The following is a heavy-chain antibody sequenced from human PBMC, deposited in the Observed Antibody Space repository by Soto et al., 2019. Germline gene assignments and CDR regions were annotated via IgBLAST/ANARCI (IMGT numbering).Heavy chain of an antibody. J-gene: IGHJ6*03. V-gene: IGHV1-8*01. Sequence: ASVKVSCKASGCTFTSYDINWVRQATGQGLEWMGWMNPNSGNTGYAQKFQGRVTMTRNTSISTAYMELSSLRSEDTAVYYCARGRGLRGYDPSYYYYYMDVWGKETTVTISS. CDR2: MNPNSGNT. CDR1: GCTFTSYD. CDR3: ARGRGLRGYDPSYYYYYMDV. D-gene: IGHD5-12*01.